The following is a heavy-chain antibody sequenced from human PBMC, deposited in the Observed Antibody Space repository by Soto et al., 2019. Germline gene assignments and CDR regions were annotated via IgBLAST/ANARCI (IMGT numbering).Heavy chain of an antibody. Sequence: QVQLVQSGAEVQKPGSSVKVSCKASGDTFSFYSINWVRQAPGLGLEWMGRINPILSVSNYAQKFQGRVTITADKSTSTAYMELGSLRSEDTAMYYCATNYGSGYRAFDYWGQGALVTVSS. D-gene: IGHD3-10*01. J-gene: IGHJ4*02. CDR1: GDTFSFYS. CDR2: INPILSVS. V-gene: IGHV1-69*02. CDR3: ATNYGSGYRAFDY.